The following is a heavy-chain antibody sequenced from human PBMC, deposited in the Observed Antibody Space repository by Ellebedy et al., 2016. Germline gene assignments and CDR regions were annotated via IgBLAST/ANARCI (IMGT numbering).Heavy chain of an antibody. J-gene: IGHJ4*02. CDR1: GGSFSGYY. Sequence: SETLSLTXAVYGGSFSGYYWGWIRQPPGKGLEWIGSIYHSGSTYYNPSLKSRVTISVDTSKNQFSLKLSSVTAADTAVYYCARRGGRMGDYYDSSGYSGNYFDYWGQGTLVTVSS. V-gene: IGHV4-38-2*01. CDR3: ARRGGRMGDYYDSSGYSGNYFDY. CDR2: IYHSGST. D-gene: IGHD3-22*01.